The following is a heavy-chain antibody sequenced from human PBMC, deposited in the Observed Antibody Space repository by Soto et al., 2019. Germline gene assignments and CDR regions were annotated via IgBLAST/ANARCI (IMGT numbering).Heavy chain of an antibody. CDR3: GRIAAAAGWFDP. CDR2: IYYSGST. Sequence: PSETLSLTCTVSGGSVSSGSYYWSWIRQPPGKGLEWIGYIYYSGSTNYNPSLKSRVTISVDTSKNQFSLKLSSVTAADTAVYYCGRIAAAAGWFDPWGQGTLVTAPQ. V-gene: IGHV4-61*01. CDR1: GGSVSSGSYY. D-gene: IGHD6-13*01. J-gene: IGHJ5*02.